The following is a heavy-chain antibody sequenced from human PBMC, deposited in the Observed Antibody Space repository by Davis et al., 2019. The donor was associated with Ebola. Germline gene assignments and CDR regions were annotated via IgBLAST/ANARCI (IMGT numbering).Heavy chain of an antibody. CDR1: GFTFSSYG. D-gene: IGHD3/OR15-3a*01. Sequence: GESLKISCAASGFTFSSYGMHWVRQAPGKGLEWVAVISYDGSNKYYADSVKGRFTISRDNSKNTLYLQMNSLRPDDTAIYHCASGQGASYDYWGQGTLATVSS. J-gene: IGHJ4*02. CDR3: ASGQGASYDY. CDR2: ISYDGSNK. V-gene: IGHV3-30*03.